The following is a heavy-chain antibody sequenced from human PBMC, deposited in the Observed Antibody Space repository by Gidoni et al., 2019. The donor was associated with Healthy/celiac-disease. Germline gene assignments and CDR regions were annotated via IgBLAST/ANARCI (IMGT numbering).Heavy chain of an antibody. CDR1: GLTFSSDS. V-gene: IGHV3-21*01. CDR2: ISSSSSYI. Sequence: EVQLVESGGGLVKPGGSLRLSCAASGLTFSSDSMTWVRKAHGKGLEWVSSISSSSSYIYYADSVKGRFTISRDNAKNSLYLQMNSLRAEDTAMYYCARVRRQLGRQEKDYNWFDPWGQGTLVTVSS. D-gene: IGHD6-6*01. J-gene: IGHJ5*02. CDR3: ARVRRQLGRQEKDYNWFDP.